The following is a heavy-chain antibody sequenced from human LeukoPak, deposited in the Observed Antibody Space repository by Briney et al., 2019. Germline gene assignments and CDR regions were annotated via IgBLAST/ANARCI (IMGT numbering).Heavy chain of an antibody. CDR1: GFTFSDYW. V-gene: IGHV3-74*01. CDR2: INSDGTNT. Sequence: GESLRLSCGVSGFTFSDYWMHWVRQAPGKGLVWVSRINSDGTNTNYAGSVKGRFTISRDNAKNTLYLQMNSLRVEDTAVYYCASGYARSARHQSDFWGQGTVVTVSS. J-gene: IGHJ4*02. D-gene: IGHD5-12*01. CDR3: ASGYARSARHQSDF.